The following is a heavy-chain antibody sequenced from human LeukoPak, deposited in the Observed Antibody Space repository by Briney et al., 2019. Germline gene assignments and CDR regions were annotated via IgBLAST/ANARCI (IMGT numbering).Heavy chain of an antibody. CDR3: ATNDYSIIGREARLGYYYYMDV. J-gene: IGHJ6*03. Sequence: ASVKVSCKVSGYTLTELSMHWMRQAPGKGLEWMGGLDPEDGETIYAQKFQGRVTMTEDTSTDTAYMELSSLRSEDTAVYYCATNDYSIIGREARLGYYYYMDVWGKGTTVTVSS. CDR1: GYTLTELS. D-gene: IGHD4-11*01. CDR2: LDPEDGET. V-gene: IGHV1-24*01.